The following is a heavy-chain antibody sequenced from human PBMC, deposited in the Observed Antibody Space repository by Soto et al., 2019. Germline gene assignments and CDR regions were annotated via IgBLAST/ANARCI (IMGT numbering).Heavy chain of an antibody. CDR1: GFTFSSYA. J-gene: IGHJ2*01. CDR2: VSYDGSNK. CDR3: ARAPLWGTAIVLWYFDL. V-gene: IGHV3-30-3*01. D-gene: IGHD5-18*01. Sequence: QVQLVESGGGVVQPGRSLRLSCAASGFTFSSYAMHWVRQAPGKGLEWVAVVSYDGSNKYYADSVKGRFTISRDNSKNTLYLQMNSLRAEDTAVYYCARAPLWGTAIVLWYFDLWGRGTLVTVSS.